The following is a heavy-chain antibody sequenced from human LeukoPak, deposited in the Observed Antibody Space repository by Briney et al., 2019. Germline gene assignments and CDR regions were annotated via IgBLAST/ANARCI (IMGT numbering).Heavy chain of an antibody. CDR2: MNPNSGNT. CDR3: ARGGPYCSSASCYRD. V-gene: IGHV1-8*01. Sequence: ASVKVSCKASGYTFTSYDINWVRQATGQGLEWMGWMNPNSGNTGYAQKFQGRVTMTRSTSISTAYMALSSLRSGDTAIYYCARGGPYCSSASCYRDWGQGTLVTVSS. J-gene: IGHJ4*02. CDR1: GYTFTSYD. D-gene: IGHD2-2*01.